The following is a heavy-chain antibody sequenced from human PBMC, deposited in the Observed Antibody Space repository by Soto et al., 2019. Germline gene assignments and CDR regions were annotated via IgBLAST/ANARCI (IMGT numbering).Heavy chain of an antibody. V-gene: IGHV1-69*12. J-gene: IGHJ2*01. CDR1: GGTFSSYA. D-gene: IGHD1-7*01. CDR2: IIPIFGTA. Sequence: QVQLVQSGAEVKKPGSSVKVSCKASGGTFSSYAISWVRQAPGQGLEWMGGIIPIFGTANYAQKFQGRVTTTADESPSTAYRELSSMRSEDTAVYYCAREALNSRADYWYFDLWGRGTLVTVSS. CDR3: AREALNSRADYWYFDL.